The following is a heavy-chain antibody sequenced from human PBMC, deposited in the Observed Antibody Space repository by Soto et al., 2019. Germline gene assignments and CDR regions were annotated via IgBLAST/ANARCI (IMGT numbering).Heavy chain of an antibody. CDR2: ISYDGSNK. Sequence: QVQLVESGGGVVQPGRSVRLSCAASGFTFSSYGMHWVRQAPGKGLEWVAVISYDGSNKYYADSVKGRFTISRDNSKNTLYLQMNSLRAEDTAVYYCAKDESPVKVLNTLLDYWGQGTLVTVSS. CDR3: AKDESPVKVLNTLLDY. J-gene: IGHJ4*02. V-gene: IGHV3-30*18. D-gene: IGHD4-4*01. CDR1: GFTFSSYG.